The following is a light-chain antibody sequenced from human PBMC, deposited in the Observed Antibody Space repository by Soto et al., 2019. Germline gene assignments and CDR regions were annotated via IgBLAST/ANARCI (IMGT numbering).Light chain of an antibody. V-gene: IGKV3-20*01. Sequence: EIVLTQSPGTLSLSPGERATLSCRASQSVSSSYLAWYQQKLGQAPRLLIYGASGRATGIPDRFSGSGSGTDFTLTISRLEPEDFAVYYCQQYGSSPAFGGGTKVEIK. CDR3: QQYGSSPA. CDR2: GAS. CDR1: QSVSSSY. J-gene: IGKJ4*01.